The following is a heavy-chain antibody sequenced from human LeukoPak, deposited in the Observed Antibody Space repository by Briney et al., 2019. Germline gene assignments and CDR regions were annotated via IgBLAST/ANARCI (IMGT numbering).Heavy chain of an antibody. V-gene: IGHV3-21*01. CDR3: ARVSYYDAFDI. D-gene: IGHD1-26*01. Sequence: PGGSLRLSCAASGFTFSRYGMHWVRQAPGKGLEWVSSISSSSSYIYYADSVKGRFTISRDNAKNSLYLQMNSLRAEDTAVYYCARVSYYDAFDIWGQGTMVTVSS. CDR2: ISSSSSYI. CDR1: GFTFSRYG. J-gene: IGHJ3*02.